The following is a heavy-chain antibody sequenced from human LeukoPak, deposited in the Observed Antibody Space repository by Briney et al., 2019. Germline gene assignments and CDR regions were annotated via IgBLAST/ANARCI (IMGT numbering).Heavy chain of an antibody. J-gene: IGHJ6*02. CDR1: GFKFSDYG. CDR3: ARKKRVDTDSIMVYYYYAMDV. V-gene: IGHV3-33*01. Sequence: GGSLRLSCVASGFKFSDYGMHWVRQAPGKGLEWVAIIWYDGSNKYYADSVKGRFTISRDNSKKTLYLQMNSLRAEDTAVYYCARKKRVDTDSIMVYYYYAMDVWGQGTTVTVSS. D-gene: IGHD5-18*01. CDR2: IWYDGSNK.